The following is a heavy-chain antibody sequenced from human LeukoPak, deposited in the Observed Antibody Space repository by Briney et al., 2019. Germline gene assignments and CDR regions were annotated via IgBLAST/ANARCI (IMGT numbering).Heavy chain of an antibody. CDR2: ISSSGSTI. V-gene: IGHV3-11*01. Sequence: KSGGSLRLFCAASGFTFSDYYMSWIRQAPGKGLEWVSYISSSGSTIYYADSVKGRFTISRDNAKNSLYLQMNSLRAEDTAVYYCARGDSYGSLYYFDYWGQGTLVTVSS. CDR1: GFTFSDYY. D-gene: IGHD5-18*01. CDR3: ARGDSYGSLYYFDY. J-gene: IGHJ4*02.